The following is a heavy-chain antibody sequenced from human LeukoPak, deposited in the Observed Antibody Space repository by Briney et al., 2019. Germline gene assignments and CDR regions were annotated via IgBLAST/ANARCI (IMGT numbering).Heavy chain of an antibody. CDR1: GGSISSSSYY. CDR3: ATARYFDWSIYYYMDV. CDR2: IYYSGGT. Sequence: SETLSLTCTVSGGSISSSSYYWGWIRQPPGKGLEWIGSIYYSGGTYQNPSLKSRVTISVDTSKKQFSLKLSSVTAADTAVYYCATARYFDWSIYYYMDVWGKGTTVTISS. D-gene: IGHD3-9*01. J-gene: IGHJ6*03. V-gene: IGHV4-39*07.